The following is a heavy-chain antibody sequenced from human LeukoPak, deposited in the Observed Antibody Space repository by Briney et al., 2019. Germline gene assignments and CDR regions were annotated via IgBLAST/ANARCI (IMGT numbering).Heavy chain of an antibody. CDR3: VRDLYRIVVVPHYFDY. V-gene: IGHV3-48*03. J-gene: IGHJ4*02. Sequence: PGGSLRLSCAASGFTFSSYEMNWVRQAPGRGLEWVSDISSSGTIDYADSVKGRFTISRDNAKNSLYLQMNSLRAEDTAVYYCVRDLYRIVVVPHYFDYWGQGTLVTVSS. D-gene: IGHD3-22*01. CDR2: ISSSGTI. CDR1: GFTFSSYE.